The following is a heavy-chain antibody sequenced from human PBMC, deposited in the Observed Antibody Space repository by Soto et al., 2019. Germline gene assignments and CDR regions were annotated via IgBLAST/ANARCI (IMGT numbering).Heavy chain of an antibody. D-gene: IGHD6-13*01. V-gene: IGHV4-28*01. CDR2: VYSRGHT. Sequence: SETLSLTCAVSGHSLSSGSWWRCVRKKKGKGLEWIGSVYSRGHTHYNPSLESRVTMSVDTSKNQHSLRLTSVTAAFSSLYYCGMLRCSTFFGFCGQGILVSGSS. J-gene: IGHJ4*02. CDR3: GMLRCSTFFGF. CDR1: GHSLSSGSW.